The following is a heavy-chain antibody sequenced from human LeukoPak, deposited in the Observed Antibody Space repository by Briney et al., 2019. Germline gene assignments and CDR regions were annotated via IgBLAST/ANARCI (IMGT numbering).Heavy chain of an antibody. Sequence: PSETLSLTCTVSGGSISSHYWSWIRQPPGKGLEWIGYIYYSGSTNYNPSLKSRVTISVDTSKNQFSLKLSSVTAADTAVHYCAREIRRYDFWSGYYTHFDYWGQGTLVTVSS. V-gene: IGHV4-59*11. J-gene: IGHJ4*02. CDR1: GGSISSHY. D-gene: IGHD3-3*01. CDR2: IYYSGST. CDR3: AREIRRYDFWSGYYTHFDY.